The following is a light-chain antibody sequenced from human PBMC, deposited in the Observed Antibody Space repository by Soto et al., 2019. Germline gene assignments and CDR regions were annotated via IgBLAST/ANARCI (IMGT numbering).Light chain of an antibody. J-gene: IGKJ4*01. Sequence: EIVLTQSPATVSLSPGERATLSCRASQSVSSYLAWYQQKPGQAPRLLIYDASNRATGIPARFSGSGSGTDFTLTISSLEPEDFAVYYCQQRSNWLVAFGGGTKVEIK. CDR3: QQRSNWLVA. CDR2: DAS. CDR1: QSVSSY. V-gene: IGKV3-11*01.